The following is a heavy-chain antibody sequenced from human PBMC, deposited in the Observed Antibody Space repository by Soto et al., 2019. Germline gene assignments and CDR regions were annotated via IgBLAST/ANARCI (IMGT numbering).Heavy chain of an antibody. CDR2: ISGSGGST. CDR3: AKDSPLRWSYDY. J-gene: IGHJ4*02. Sequence: GSLRLSCAASGFTFSSYAMSWVRQAPGKGLEWVSAISGSGGSTYYADSVKGRFTISRDNSKSTLYLQMNSLRAEDTAVYYCAKDSPLRWSYDYWGQGTLVTVSS. D-gene: IGHD4-17*01. V-gene: IGHV3-23*01. CDR1: GFTFSSYA.